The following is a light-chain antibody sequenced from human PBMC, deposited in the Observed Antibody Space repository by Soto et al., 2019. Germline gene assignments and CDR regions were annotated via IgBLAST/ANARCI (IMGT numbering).Light chain of an antibody. Sequence: VLTQPASVSVSPGQSITISCTGTSSDVGGYNYVSWYQHHPGKAPKLMIYDVSNRPSGVSNRFSGSKSGNTASLTISGLQPEDEADYYCCSYTTSNTRQIVFGSGTKVTVL. CDR1: SSDVGGYNY. J-gene: IGLJ1*01. CDR2: DVS. V-gene: IGLV2-14*03. CDR3: CSYTTSNTRQIV.